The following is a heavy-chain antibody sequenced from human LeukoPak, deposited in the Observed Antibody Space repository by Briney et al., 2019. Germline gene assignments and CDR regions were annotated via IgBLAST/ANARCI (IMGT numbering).Heavy chain of an antibody. V-gene: IGHV1-69*01. Sequence: GSSVTVSFKASGGTFSNYAISWVRQAPGQGLEWMGGIIPLFGTTNYAQKFQGRVTITADESTSTAYMELSSLRSDDTAVYYCARKTVVVPAAFLGWFDPWGQGTLVTVSS. CDR2: IIPLFGTT. CDR3: ARKTVVVPAAFLGWFDP. J-gene: IGHJ5*02. CDR1: GGTFSNYA. D-gene: IGHD2-2*01.